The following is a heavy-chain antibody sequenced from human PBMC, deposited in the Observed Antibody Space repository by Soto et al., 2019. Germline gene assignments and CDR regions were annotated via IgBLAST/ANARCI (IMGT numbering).Heavy chain of an antibody. CDR1: GYTFTSFG. Sequence: GASVKVSCKASGYTFTSFGISWVRQAPGQGLEWMGWISVYNGNTNYAQKLQGRVTMTTDTSTSTAYMELRSLRSDDTAVYYCARDSSSVATQEFDFWGQGNLVTVSS. D-gene: IGHD6-13*01. CDR2: ISVYNGNT. J-gene: IGHJ4*02. CDR3: ARDSSSVATQEFDF. V-gene: IGHV1-18*01.